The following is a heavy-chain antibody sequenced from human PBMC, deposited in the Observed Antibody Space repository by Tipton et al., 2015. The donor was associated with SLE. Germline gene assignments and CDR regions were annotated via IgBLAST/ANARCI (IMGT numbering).Heavy chain of an antibody. Sequence: TLSLTCTVSGGSISSYYWSWIRQPPGKGLEWIGYIYTSGSTNYNPSLKSRVAMSVDTTKNQFSLKLSSVTAADTAVYYCARDYYDSSGYYLLYFDYWGQGTLVTVSS. D-gene: IGHD3-22*01. J-gene: IGHJ4*02. CDR1: GGSISSYY. CDR2: IYTSGST. V-gene: IGHV4-4*08. CDR3: ARDYYDSSGYYLLYFDY.